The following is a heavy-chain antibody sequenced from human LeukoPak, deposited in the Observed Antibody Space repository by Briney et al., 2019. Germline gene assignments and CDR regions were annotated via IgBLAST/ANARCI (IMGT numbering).Heavy chain of an antibody. CDR1: GGSISSLY. V-gene: IGHV4-59*08. CDR2: IYYTGST. Sequence: PSETLSLTCSVSGGSISSLYWSWIRQPPGNGLEWIGYIYYTGSTNYNPSLKSRVTMFVDMSKNQFSLRLSSVTAADTAVYYCARHRAYSSSSPFDYWGQGTLVTVSS. D-gene: IGHD6-6*01. J-gene: IGHJ4*02. CDR3: ARHRAYSSSSPFDY.